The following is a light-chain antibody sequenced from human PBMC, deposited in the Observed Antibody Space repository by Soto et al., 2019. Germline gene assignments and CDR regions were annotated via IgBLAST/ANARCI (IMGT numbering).Light chain of an antibody. CDR1: QSVSSN. CDR2: GAS. J-gene: IGKJ1*01. V-gene: IGKV3-15*01. Sequence: EIVMTQSPATLSVSPGERATLSCRASQSVSSNFAWYQQKPGHAPRLLIYGASTRATGIPARFSGSGSGTEFTLTISSLQSEDFAVFYCQQYNNWTPWTFGQGTKLDIK. CDR3: QQYNNWTPWT.